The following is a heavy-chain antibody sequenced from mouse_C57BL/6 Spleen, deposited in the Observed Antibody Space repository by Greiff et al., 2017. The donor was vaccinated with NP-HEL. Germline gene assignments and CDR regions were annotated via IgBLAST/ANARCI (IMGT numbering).Heavy chain of an antibody. D-gene: IGHD2-2*01. Sequence: QVQLKESGAELARPGASVKMSCKASGYTFTSYTMHWVKQRPGQGLEWIGYINPSSGYTKYNQKFKDKATLTADKSSSTAYMQLSSLTSEDSAVYYCARTVGGYERENDWGQGTTLTVSS. V-gene: IGHV1-4*01. CDR1: GYTFTSYT. J-gene: IGHJ2*01. CDR3: ARTVGGYEREND. CDR2: INPSSGYT.